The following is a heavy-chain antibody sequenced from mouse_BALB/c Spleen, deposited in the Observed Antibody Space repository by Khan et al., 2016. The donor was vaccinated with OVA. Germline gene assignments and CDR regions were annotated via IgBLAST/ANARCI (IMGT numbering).Heavy chain of an antibody. Sequence: QVQLQQPGPELVKPGASLKVSCKASGYTFSDYVIGWVKKRARQGLEWIGDIFPGSDIPYYNETFKGKATLTADKSSSTAYMQLSSLTSEDSAVYFCARGGYSAFAYWGQGTLVTVSA. J-gene: IGHJ3*01. D-gene: IGHD2-3*01. CDR1: GYTFSDYV. CDR3: ARGGYSAFAY. V-gene: IGHV1-77*01. CDR2: IFPGSDIP.